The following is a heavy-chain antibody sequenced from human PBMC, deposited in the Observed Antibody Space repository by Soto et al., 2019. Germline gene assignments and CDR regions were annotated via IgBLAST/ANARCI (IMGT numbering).Heavy chain of an antibody. V-gene: IGHV3-30*04. D-gene: IGHD1-26*01. CDR3: ARSAGGSYPHYDY. J-gene: IGHJ4*02. CDR2: ISYDGRDK. CDR1: GFTFSSYA. Sequence: GGSLRLSCAASGFTFSSYAMHWVRQAPGTGLEWVAVISYDGRDKYYPDSVKGRFTISRDNSKNTLYLQMNSLRAEDTAVYYCARSAGGSYPHYDYWGQGTLVTVSS.